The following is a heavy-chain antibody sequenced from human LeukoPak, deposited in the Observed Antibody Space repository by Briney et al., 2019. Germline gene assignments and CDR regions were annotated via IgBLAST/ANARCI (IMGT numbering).Heavy chain of an antibody. CDR2: ISAYNGNT. J-gene: IGHJ6*03. CDR1: GYTFTSYG. CDR3: ARDSVRRPAPEWFGELLGYYYYYMDV. V-gene: IGHV1-18*01. Sequence: GASVQVSCKASGYTFTSYGISWVRQAPGQGLEWMGWISAYNGNTNYAQKLQGRVTMTTDTSTSTAYMELRSLRSDDTAVYYCARDSVRRPAPEWFGELLGYYYYYMDVWGKGTTVTVSS. D-gene: IGHD3-10*01.